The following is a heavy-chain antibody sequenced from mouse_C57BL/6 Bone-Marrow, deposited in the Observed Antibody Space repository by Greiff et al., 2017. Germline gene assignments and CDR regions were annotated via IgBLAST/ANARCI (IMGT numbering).Heavy chain of an antibody. J-gene: IGHJ2*01. CDR2: ISYDGSN. CDR3: ARGLGQYYFDY. D-gene: IGHD4-1*01. Sequence: ESGPGLVKPSQSLSLTCSVTGYSITSGYYWNWIRQFPGNKLEWMGYISYDGSNNYNPSLKNRISITRDTSKNQFFLKLNSVTTEDTATYYCARGLGQYYFDYWGQGTTLTVSS. CDR1: GYSITSGYY. V-gene: IGHV3-6*01.